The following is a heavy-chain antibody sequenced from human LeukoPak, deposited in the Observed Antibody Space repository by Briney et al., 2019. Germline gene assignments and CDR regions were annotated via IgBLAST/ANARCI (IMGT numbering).Heavy chain of an antibody. CDR2: IRGTGDST. Sequence: GGSLRLSCAASGFTFTSIAMTWVRQAPGKGLEWVSTIRGTGDSTHYADSVKGRFIISRDKSKNMLYLQMNGLRAEDTAVYYCARDHSSGWYSDYFDYWGQGTLVTVSS. V-gene: IGHV3-23*01. CDR1: GFTFTSIA. D-gene: IGHD6-19*01. J-gene: IGHJ4*02. CDR3: ARDHSSGWYSDYFDY.